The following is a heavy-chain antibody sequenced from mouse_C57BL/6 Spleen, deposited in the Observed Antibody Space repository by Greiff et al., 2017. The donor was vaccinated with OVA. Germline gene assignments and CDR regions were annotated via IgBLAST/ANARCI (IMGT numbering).Heavy chain of an antibody. V-gene: IGHV1-64*01. D-gene: IGHD1-1*01. CDR1: GYTFTSYW. J-gene: IGHJ4*01. CDR3: ARSTVVAYYYAMDY. CDR2: IHPNSGST. Sequence: QVQLQQPGAELVKPGASVKLSCKASGYTFTSYWMHWVKQRPGQGLEWIGMIHPNSGSTNYNEKFKSKATLTVDKSSSTAYMQLSSLTSEDSAVYYCARSTVVAYYYAMDYWGQGTSVTVSS.